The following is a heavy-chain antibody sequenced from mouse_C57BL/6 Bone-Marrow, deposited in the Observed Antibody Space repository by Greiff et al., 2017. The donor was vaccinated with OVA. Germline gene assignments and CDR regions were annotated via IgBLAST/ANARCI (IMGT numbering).Heavy chain of an antibody. CDR2: IYPGSGST. D-gene: IGHD2-3*01. J-gene: IGHJ3*01. V-gene: IGHV1-55*01. Sequence: QVQLHQPGAELVKPGASVKMSCKASGYTFTSYWITWVKQRPGQGLEWIGDIYPGSGSTNYNEKFKSKATLTVDTSSSTAYMQLSSLTSEDSAVYYCAREGYDGYPSWFAYWGQGTLVTVSA. CDR1: GYTFTSYW. CDR3: AREGYDGYPSWFAY.